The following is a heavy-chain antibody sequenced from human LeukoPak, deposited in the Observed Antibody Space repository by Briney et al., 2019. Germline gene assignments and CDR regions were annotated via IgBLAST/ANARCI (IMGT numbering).Heavy chain of an antibody. CDR3: ARELHYYVAMDV. Sequence: PGGSLRLSCEASGFTFSAYAMTWVRQAPGKGLEWVSSIGSDNKPHYSESVKGRFAISRDNSKNTLFLQLHNLRVEDTALYYCARELHYYVAMDVWGQGTTVTVSS. CDR2: IGSDNKP. D-gene: IGHD3-10*02. CDR1: GFTFSAYA. J-gene: IGHJ6*02. V-gene: IGHV3-23*01.